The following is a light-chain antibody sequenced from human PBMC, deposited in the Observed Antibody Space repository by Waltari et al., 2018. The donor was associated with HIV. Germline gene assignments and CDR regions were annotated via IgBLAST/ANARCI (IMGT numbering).Light chain of an antibody. J-gene: IGLJ3*02. Sequence: QSALVQPPSLSVTPGQRVTISCSGSISNIGINPVNWYRRVQGAAPQLLIYNEDQRPSGVPDRFSASKSGTSASLAISGLQSEDEADYFCSTWDDRLSIPVFGGGTFLTV. CDR1: ISNIGINP. CDR2: NED. V-gene: IGLV1-44*01. CDR3: STWDDRLSIPV.